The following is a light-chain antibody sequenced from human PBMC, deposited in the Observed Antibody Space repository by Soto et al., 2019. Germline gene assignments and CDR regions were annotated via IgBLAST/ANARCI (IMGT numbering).Light chain of an antibody. CDR3: SSYTTGSFYV. J-gene: IGLJ1*01. CDR1: SSDVAGYNY. Sequence: QSVLTQPASVSGSPGQSITISCAGTSSDVAGYNYVAWYQQHPGKAPKPIIFEVSNRPSGVSTRFSGSKSGNTASLTISGLQAEDEADYYCSSYTTGSFYVFGTGTKVTVL. CDR2: EVS. V-gene: IGLV2-14*01.